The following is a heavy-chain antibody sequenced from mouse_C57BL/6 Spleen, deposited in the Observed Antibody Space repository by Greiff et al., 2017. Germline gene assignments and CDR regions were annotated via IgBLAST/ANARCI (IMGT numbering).Heavy chain of an antibody. J-gene: IGHJ3*01. D-gene: IGHD2-2*01. V-gene: IGHV1-55*01. CDR3: ARRSMVTTGFAY. Sequence: VQLQQPGAELVKPGASVKMSCKASGYTFTSYWITWVKQRPGQGLEWIGDIYPGSGSTNYNEKFKGKATLTVDTSSSTAYMQLSSLTSEDSAVYYCARRSMVTTGFAYWGQGTLVTVSA. CDR1: GYTFTSYW. CDR2: IYPGSGST.